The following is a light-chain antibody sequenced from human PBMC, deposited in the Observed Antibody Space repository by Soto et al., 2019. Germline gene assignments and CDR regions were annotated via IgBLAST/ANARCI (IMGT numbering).Light chain of an antibody. J-gene: IGLJ1*01. CDR1: SSDVGSYNL. CDR3: SSYTSSSTPYV. V-gene: IGLV2-14*02. Sequence: QSVLTQPASVSGSPGQSITISCTGTSSDVGSYNLVCWYQQHPGKAPNLMIYDVSNRPTGVSNRFSGSKSGNTASLTISGLQAEDEADYYCSSYTSSSTPYVFGTGTKVTV. CDR2: DVS.